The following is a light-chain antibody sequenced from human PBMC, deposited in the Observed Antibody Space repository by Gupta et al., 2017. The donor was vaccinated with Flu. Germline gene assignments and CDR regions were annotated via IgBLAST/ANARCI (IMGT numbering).Light chain of an antibody. CDR1: NSNIGNTY. Sequence: KVTISCSGSNSNIGNTYVAWYQQVPGTAPKLLIYENNKRPSGIPDRSSGSKSGTSATLDITGLQTGDEADYYCGTWDTSLSGGVFGGGTKLTVL. V-gene: IGLV1-51*02. CDR2: ENN. J-gene: IGLJ2*01. CDR3: GTWDTSLSGGV.